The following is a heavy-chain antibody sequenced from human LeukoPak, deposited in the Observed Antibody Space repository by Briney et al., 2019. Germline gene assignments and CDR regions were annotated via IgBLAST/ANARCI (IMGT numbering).Heavy chain of an antibody. J-gene: IGHJ5*02. D-gene: IGHD3-10*01. CDR3: ARERGYYYGSGSYYS. Sequence: PSETLSLTCTVSGGSISSSSYYWGWIRQPPGKGLEWIGSIYYSGSTYYNPSLKSRVTISVDTSKNQFSLKLSSVTAADTAVYYCARERGYYYGSGSYYSWGQGTLVTVSS. V-gene: IGHV4-39*07. CDR2: IYYSGST. CDR1: GGSISSSSYY.